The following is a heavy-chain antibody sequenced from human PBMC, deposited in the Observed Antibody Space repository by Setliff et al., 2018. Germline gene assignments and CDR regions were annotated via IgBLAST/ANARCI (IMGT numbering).Heavy chain of an antibody. CDR3: ARTCSGSGCYAGLES. V-gene: IGHV3-33*08. D-gene: IGHD2-15*01. CDR1: GASIRNTYY. J-gene: IGHJ4*02. CDR2: IWDDGGNK. Sequence: LSLTCAASGASIRNTYYWGWIRQAPGKGLEWVAVIWDDGGNKYHADSVKGRFTISRDNSKNTLYLQMNSLRPEDTAVYYCARTCSGSGCYAGLESWGQGTPVTVSS.